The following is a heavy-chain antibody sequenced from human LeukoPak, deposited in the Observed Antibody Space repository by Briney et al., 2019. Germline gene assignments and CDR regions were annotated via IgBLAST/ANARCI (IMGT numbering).Heavy chain of an antibody. Sequence: RGSLRLSCAASGFTFSSYWMSWVRQAPGKGLEWVANIKQDGSEKYYVDSVKGRFTISRDNAKNSLYLQMNSLRAEDTAVYYCARGAGYQLLYWEFDYWGQGTLVTVSS. J-gene: IGHJ4*02. CDR3: ARGAGYQLLYWEFDY. D-gene: IGHD2-2*02. V-gene: IGHV3-7*01. CDR1: GFTFSSYW. CDR2: IKQDGSEK.